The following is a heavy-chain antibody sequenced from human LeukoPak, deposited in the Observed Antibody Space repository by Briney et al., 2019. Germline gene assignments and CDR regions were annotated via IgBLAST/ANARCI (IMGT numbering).Heavy chain of an antibody. CDR3: TSQERSGLY. CDR2: ISNDGKKE. D-gene: IGHD3-10*01. V-gene: IGHV3-30*03. Sequence: GGSLRLSCAASGFMFSYYGMQWVRQAPGKGLEWVAVISNDGKKEVYADSVKGRFTISRDDSENTLYLQMNSLRDEDTAVYCSTSQERSGLYWGPGTLVTVSS. J-gene: IGHJ4*02. CDR1: GFMFSYYG.